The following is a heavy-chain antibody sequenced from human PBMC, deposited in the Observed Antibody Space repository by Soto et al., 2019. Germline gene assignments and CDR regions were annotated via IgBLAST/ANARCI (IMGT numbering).Heavy chain of an antibody. Sequence: SETLSLTCTVSGGSISSSSYYWGWIRQPPGKGLEWIGSIYYSGSTYYNPSLKSRVTISVDTSKNQFSLKLSSVTAADTAVYYCARLGGSGSYTFIYYYYGMDVWGQGTTVTVSS. J-gene: IGHJ6*02. D-gene: IGHD1-26*01. CDR2: IYYSGST. CDR1: GGSISSSSYY. CDR3: ARLGGSGSYTFIYYYYGMDV. V-gene: IGHV4-39*01.